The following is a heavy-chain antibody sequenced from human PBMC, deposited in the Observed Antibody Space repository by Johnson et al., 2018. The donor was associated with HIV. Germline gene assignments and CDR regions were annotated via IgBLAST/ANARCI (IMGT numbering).Heavy chain of an antibody. CDR2: INWNGGST. Sequence: VQLVESGGGVVRPGGSLRLSCAASGFTFDDYGMTWVRQVPGKGLEWVSGINWNGGSTGYADSVKGRFSIFRDNAKNSLALQMNSRRAEDTALYYCAKEVATGGIVGARGAFDIWGQGTMVTVSS. CDR3: AKEVATGGIVGARGAFDI. J-gene: IGHJ3*02. CDR1: GFTFDDYG. D-gene: IGHD1-26*01. V-gene: IGHV3-20*04.